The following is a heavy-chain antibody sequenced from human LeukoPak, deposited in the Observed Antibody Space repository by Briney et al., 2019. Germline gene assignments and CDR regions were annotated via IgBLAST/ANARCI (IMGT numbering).Heavy chain of an antibody. D-gene: IGHD1-26*01. CDR3: ARGGGSYYVSDY. Sequence: ASVKVSCKASGGTFVSYAISWVRQAPGQGLEWMGGIIPIFGTANYAQKFQGRVTITADESTSTAYMELSSLRSEDTAVYYCARGGGSYYVSDYWGQGTLVTVSS. CDR2: IIPIFGTA. V-gene: IGHV1-69*13. CDR1: GGTFVSYA. J-gene: IGHJ4*02.